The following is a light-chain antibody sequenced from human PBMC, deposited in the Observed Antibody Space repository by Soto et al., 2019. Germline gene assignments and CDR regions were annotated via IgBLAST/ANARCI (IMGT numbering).Light chain of an antibody. CDR2: GAS. CDR1: QSVSSSH. CDR3: QQYGSSPWT. J-gene: IGKJ1*01. Sequence: EIVLTQSPGTLSLSAGERATLSCRASQSVSSSHLAWYQQKPGQAPRLLIYGASSRASGIPDRISGGGSGTDFTLTISRLEPEDFAVYYCQQYGSSPWTFGQGTKVDIK. V-gene: IGKV3-20*01.